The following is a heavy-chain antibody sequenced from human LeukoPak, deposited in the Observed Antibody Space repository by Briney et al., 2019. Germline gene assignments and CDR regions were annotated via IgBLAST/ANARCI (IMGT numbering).Heavy chain of an antibody. CDR3: ARFSGRN. D-gene: IGHD2-15*01. CDR2: IKQDGSAK. CDR1: GFTFSSYA. J-gene: IGHJ4*02. V-gene: IGHV3-7*01. Sequence: GGSPRLSCAASGFTFSSYAMHWVRQAPGKGLEWVANIKQDGSAKYYVDSVKGRFTISRDNAKNSLYLQMGSLRAEDTAVYYCARFSGRNWGQGTLVTVSS.